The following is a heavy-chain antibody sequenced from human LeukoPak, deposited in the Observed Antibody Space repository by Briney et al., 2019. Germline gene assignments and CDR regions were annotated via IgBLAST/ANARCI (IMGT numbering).Heavy chain of an antibody. J-gene: IGHJ4*02. CDR2: IGGSGGST. V-gene: IGHV3-23*01. Sequence: GGSLRLSCAASGFTFSSYAMSWVRQAPGKGLEWVSAIGGSGGSTYYADSVKGRFTISRDNSKNTLYLQMNSLRAEDTAVYYCVTDDWFPAWDYWGQGTLVTVSS. CDR3: VTDDWFPAWDY. CDR1: GFTFSSYA. D-gene: IGHD3-9*01.